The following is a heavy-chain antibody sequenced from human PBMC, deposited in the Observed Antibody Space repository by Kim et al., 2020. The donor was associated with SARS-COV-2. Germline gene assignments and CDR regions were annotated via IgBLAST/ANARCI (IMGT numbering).Heavy chain of an antibody. CDR2: IDPSDSYT. Sequence: GESLKISCKGSGYSFTSYWISWVRQMPGKGLEWMGRIDPSDSYTNYSPSFQGHVTISADKSISTAYLQWSSLKALDTAMYYCATLGNYYDSSGSSDYWGQGTLVTVSS. J-gene: IGHJ4*02. CDR3: ATLGNYYDSSGSSDY. V-gene: IGHV5-10-1*01. CDR1: GYSFTSYW. D-gene: IGHD3-22*01.